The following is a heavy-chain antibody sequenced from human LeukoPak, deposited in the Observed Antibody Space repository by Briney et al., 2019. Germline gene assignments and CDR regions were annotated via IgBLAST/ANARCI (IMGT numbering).Heavy chain of an antibody. D-gene: IGHD3-3*01. CDR3: AKRFTDYYDFWSGYSEGDLKGH. Sequence: PGRSLRLSCAASGFTFSSYGMHWVRQAPGKGLEWVAVISYDGSNKYYADSVKGRFTISRDNSKNTLYLQMNSLRAEDTAVYYCAKRFTDYYDFWSGYSEGDLKGHWGQGTLVTVSS. V-gene: IGHV3-30*18. CDR2: ISYDGSNK. J-gene: IGHJ4*02. CDR1: GFTFSSYG.